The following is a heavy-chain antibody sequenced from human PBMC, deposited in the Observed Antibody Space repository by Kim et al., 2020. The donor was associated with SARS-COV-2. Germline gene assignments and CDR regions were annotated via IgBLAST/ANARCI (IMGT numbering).Heavy chain of an antibody. CDR3: ARGGGYSYGAIDY. V-gene: IGHV4-34*01. D-gene: IGHD5-18*01. J-gene: IGHJ4*02. Sequence: NNHPSIKSPVTISVDTSKNQVSLKLGSVTAADTAVYYCARGGGYSYGAIDYWGQGTLVTVSS.